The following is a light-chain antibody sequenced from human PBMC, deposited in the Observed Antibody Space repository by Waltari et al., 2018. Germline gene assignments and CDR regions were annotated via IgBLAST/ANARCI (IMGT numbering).Light chain of an antibody. CDR3: AAWDDSLTSFV. CDR1: SANIGSNP. V-gene: IGLV1-44*01. CDR2: SNN. Sequence: QTVLTQPLLVSGTPGRRVTMSCSGSSANIGSNPVTWYHQLPGTAPKVVIQSNNQRPSTVPDLFAGAKSGTSASLAISGLQSEDAADYYCAAWDDSLTSFVFGSRTTVTVL. J-gene: IGLJ1*01.